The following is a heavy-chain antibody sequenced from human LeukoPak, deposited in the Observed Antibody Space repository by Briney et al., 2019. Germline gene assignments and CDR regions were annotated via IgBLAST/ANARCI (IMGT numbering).Heavy chain of an antibody. CDR1: GFTVSGNY. J-gene: IGHJ1*01. CDR3: AGSRLSAEYFQF. V-gene: IGHV3-66*01. CDR2: ICSGGNT. Sequence: PGGSLRLSCEASGFTVSGNYMNWIRQAPGKGLEWVSVICSGGNTYYADSVKGRFSISRDNSKNTLYLQMNSLRVEDTAVYYCAGSRLSAEYFQFWGQGTLVAVSS.